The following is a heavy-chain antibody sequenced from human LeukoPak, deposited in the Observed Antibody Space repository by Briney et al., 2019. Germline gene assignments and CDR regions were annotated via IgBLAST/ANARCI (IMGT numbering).Heavy chain of an antibody. V-gene: IGHV1-2*02. D-gene: IGHD4-11*01. J-gene: IGHJ4*02. CDR1: GYTFTTYY. CDR3: ARGRLQENFDY. CDR2: FNPNSGAT. Sequence: ASVKVSCKTSGYTFTTYYMHWVRQAPGQGLEWMGWFNPNSGATNYAQKFQGRVIMTRDTSISTAYMELSRLTYDDTAVYYCARGRLQENFDYWGQGTLVTASS.